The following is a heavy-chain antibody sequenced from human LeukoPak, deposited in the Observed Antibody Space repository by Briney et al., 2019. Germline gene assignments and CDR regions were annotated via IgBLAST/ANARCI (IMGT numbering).Heavy chain of an antibody. J-gene: IGHJ4*02. CDR3: AKAPRDYYGSGIDY. Sequence: PGGSLRLSCAASGFTFSSYAMSWVRQAPGKGLEWVSAISGSGGSTYYADSVKGRFTISRDNSKNTLYLQMNSLRAEDTAVYYCAKAPRDYYGSGIDYWGQGTLVTVSS. V-gene: IGHV3-23*01. CDR2: ISGSGGST. CDR1: GFTFSSYA. D-gene: IGHD3-10*01.